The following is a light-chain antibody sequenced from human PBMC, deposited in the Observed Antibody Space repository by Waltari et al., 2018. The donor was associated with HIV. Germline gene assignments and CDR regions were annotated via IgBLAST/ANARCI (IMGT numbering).Light chain of an antibody. V-gene: IGLV1-40*01. CDR3: QSYDSSLSGVI. CDR2: GNT. J-gene: IGLJ2*01. Sequence: QSVLTQPPSASGAPGQTVTISCTGNTSNIWAGYDVHRYQQLPGTAPKPLIYGNTNRPSGVPDRFSGSTSGTSASLAITGLQADDEADFYCQSYDSSLSGVIFGGGTKLTVL. CDR1: TSNIWAGYD.